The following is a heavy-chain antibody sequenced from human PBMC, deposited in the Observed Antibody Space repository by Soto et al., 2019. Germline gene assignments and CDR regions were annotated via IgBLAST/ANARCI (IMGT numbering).Heavy chain of an antibody. J-gene: IGHJ6*02. V-gene: IGHV3-72*01. D-gene: IGHD4-17*01. Sequence: PGGSLRLSCAASGFTFSDHYMDWVRQAPGKGLEWVGRTRNKANSYTTEYAASVKGRFTISRDYSKNSLYLQMNSLKTEDTAVYYCAREYYYGDYEASNSYYGTDVWGQGTTVTVSS. CDR2: TRNKANSYTT. CDR1: GFTFSDHY. CDR3: AREYYYGDYEASNSYYGTDV.